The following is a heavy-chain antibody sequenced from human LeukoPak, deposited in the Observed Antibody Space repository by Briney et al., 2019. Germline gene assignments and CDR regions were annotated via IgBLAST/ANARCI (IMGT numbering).Heavy chain of an antibody. V-gene: IGHV3-48*01. D-gene: IGHD1-26*01. CDR3: ARGQWDLLPGDAFAF. CDR1: GFTFSSYS. J-gene: IGHJ3*01. CDR2: ISSSSSTI. Sequence: GGSLRLSCAASGFTFSSYSMNWVRQAPGKGLEWVSYISSSSSTIYYADSVKGRFTISRDNAKNSLYLQMNSLRVEDTAVYYCARGQWDLLPGDAFAFWGQGTMVTVSS.